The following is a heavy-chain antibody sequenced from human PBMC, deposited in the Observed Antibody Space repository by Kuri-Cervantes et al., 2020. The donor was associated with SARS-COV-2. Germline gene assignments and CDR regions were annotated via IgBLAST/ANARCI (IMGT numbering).Heavy chain of an antibody. D-gene: IGHD2-2*01. J-gene: IGHJ4*02. CDR3: ARVLGSSTSCYWD. CDR1: GYTFTGYY. Sequence: ASVKVSCKASGYTFTGYYMHWVRQAPGQGLEWMGWINPNSGGTNYAQKFQGRVTMTRDTPISTAYMELSRLRSDDTAVYYCARVLGSSTSCYWDWGQGTLVTVSS. CDR2: INPNSGGT. V-gene: IGHV1-2*02.